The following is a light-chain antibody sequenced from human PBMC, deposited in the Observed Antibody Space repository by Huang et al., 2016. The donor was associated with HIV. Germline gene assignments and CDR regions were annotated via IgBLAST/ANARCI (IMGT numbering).Light chain of an antibody. CDR3: QQYYTSPT. V-gene: IGKV1-NL1*01. CDR2: STS. Sequence: QMTQSPSSLSAFVGDTVTITCRASQGISNSVAWYQQKPGKAPKLLLYSTSRLERGVPSRFRGGGSGTDYTLTINSLQPDDFATYYCQQYYTSPTFGQGSKVEIK. J-gene: IGKJ1*01. CDR1: QGISNS.